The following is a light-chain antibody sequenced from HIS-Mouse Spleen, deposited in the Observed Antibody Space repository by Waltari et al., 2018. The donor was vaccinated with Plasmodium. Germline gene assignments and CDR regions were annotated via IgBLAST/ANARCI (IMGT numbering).Light chain of an antibody. CDR3: QQRSNWPPT. Sequence: EIVLTQSPATLSLSPGERATLSCRASQSVSSYLAWYQQKPGQAPRLLIYEASNRATGSPARFSGSGSGTDFTLTISSLEPEDFAVYYCQQRSNWPPTFGQGTRLEIK. V-gene: IGKV3-11*01. CDR1: QSVSSY. CDR2: EAS. J-gene: IGKJ5*01.